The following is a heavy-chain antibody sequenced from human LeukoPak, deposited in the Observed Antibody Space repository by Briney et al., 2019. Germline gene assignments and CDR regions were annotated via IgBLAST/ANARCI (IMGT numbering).Heavy chain of an antibody. CDR2: ISPTGSST. CDR3: AREESGVYFDS. Sequence: ASVKVSFKASGFTFTNYYMHWVRQAPGQGLEWMGLISPTGSSTNYAQKFRGRVTMTRDTSTTTVYMELSSLRSEETAVYYCAREESGVYFDSCCQGTLVTVSS. V-gene: IGHV1-46*01. D-gene: IGHD2-8*01. J-gene: IGHJ4*02. CDR1: GFTFTNYY.